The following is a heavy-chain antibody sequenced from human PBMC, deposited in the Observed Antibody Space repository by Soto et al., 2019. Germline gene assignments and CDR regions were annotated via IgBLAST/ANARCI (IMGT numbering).Heavy chain of an antibody. D-gene: IGHD3-22*01. CDR3: GREKVTMIVGFYYFDY. CDR2: IYAGGNT. J-gene: IGHJ4*02. CDR1: GFTVSSNY. Sequence: GGSLRLSCAASGFTVSSNYMSWVRQAPGKGLEWVSVIYAGGNTHYADSVEGRFTISRDNSNNMLYLQMNSLRAEDTAVYYCGREKVTMIVGFYYFDYWGQGTRVTVSS. V-gene: IGHV3-66*01.